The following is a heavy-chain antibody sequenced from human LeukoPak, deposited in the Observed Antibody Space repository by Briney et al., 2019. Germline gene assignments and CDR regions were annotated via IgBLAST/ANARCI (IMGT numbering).Heavy chain of an antibody. Sequence: SETLSLTCTVSGVSISSDYWSWVRLPPGKGLEGIGFIYYSGSSNYNPSLKNRVTMSVDTSKNQFSLKLTSVTAADTAVYYCARRLRQNLFDPWGQGTLVTVSS. V-gene: IGHV4-59*08. D-gene: IGHD4-17*01. CDR3: ARRLRQNLFDP. CDR1: GVSISSDY. J-gene: IGHJ5*02. CDR2: IYYSGSS.